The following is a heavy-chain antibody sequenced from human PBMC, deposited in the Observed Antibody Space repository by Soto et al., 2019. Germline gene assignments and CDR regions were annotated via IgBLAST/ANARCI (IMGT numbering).Heavy chain of an antibody. J-gene: IGHJ6*02. D-gene: IGHD3-9*01. CDR1: GGSFSGYY. CDR3: ATTTGRYFDWLLFSLDV. V-gene: IGHV4-34*01. CDR2: INHSGST. Sequence: SETLSLTCAVYGGSFSGYYWSWIRQPPGKGLEWIGEINHSGSTNYNPSLKSRVTISVDTSKNQFSLKLSSVTAADTAVYYCATTTGRYFDWLLFSLDVWGQGTTVTAP.